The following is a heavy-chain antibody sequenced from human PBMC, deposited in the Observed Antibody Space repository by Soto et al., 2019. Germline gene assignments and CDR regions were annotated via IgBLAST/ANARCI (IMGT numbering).Heavy chain of an antibody. Sequence: PGGSLRLSCAASGVTFSGSAMHWVRQASGPGLEWVGRIRSKATSYAPAYAASVKGRFTISGDDPKNTAYLQMNSLKTEDTAVYYCTRHVRRLGYCSGGSCYIDAFDIWGQGTMVTVSS. V-gene: IGHV3-73*01. D-gene: IGHD2-15*01. J-gene: IGHJ3*02. CDR3: TRHVRRLGYCSGGSCYIDAFDI. CDR1: GVTFSGSA. CDR2: IRSKATSYAP.